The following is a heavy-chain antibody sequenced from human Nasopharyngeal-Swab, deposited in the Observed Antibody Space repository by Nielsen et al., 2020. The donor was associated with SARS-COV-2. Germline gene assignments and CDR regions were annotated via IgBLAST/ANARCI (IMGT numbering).Heavy chain of an antibody. J-gene: IGHJ5*02. V-gene: IGHV4-39*01. CDR2: IEYSGNS. CDR3: ARSSRPYFDP. CDR1: GASISNSDYY. D-gene: IGHD2-2*01. Sequence: GSLRLSCTASGASISNSDYYWAWIRQPPGKGLEWIGSIEYSGNSYSSPSLQSRVIISVDASKNQFSLRLTSVTAADTAVYFCARSSRPYFDPWGPGTLVSVSS.